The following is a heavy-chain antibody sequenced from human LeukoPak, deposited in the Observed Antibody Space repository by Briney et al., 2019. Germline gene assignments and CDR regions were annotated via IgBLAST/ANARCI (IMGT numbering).Heavy chain of an antibody. CDR1: GFTFSSYE. CDR2: ISSSGSTI. V-gene: IGHV3-48*03. Sequence: GGSLRLSCAASGFTFSSYEMNWVRQAPGKGLEWVSYISSSGSTIYYADSVKGRFTISRDNAKNSLYLQMNSLRAEDTAVYYCAKDLGYCSSFSCPFDYWGQGTLVTVSS. J-gene: IGHJ4*02. CDR3: AKDLGYCSSFSCPFDY. D-gene: IGHD2-2*01.